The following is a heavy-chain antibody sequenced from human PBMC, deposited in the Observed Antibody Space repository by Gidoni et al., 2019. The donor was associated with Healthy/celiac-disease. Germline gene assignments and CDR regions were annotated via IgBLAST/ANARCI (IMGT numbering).Heavy chain of an antibody. CDR3: ARGTVAAPDFDY. J-gene: IGHJ4*02. D-gene: IGHD2-15*01. CDR1: GGSISSSSYY. CDR2: IYYSGST. V-gene: IGHV4-39*01. Sequence: QLQLQESGPGLGKPSETLSLTGTVSGGSISSSSYYWGWIRQPPGKGLEWIGSIYYSGSTYYNPSLKSRVTISVDTSKNQFSLKLSSVTAADTAVYYCARGTVAAPDFDYWGQGTLVTVSS.